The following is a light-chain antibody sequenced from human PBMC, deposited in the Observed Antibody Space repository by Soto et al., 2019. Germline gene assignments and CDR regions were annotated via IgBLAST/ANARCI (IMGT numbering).Light chain of an antibody. V-gene: IGKV1-5*03. CDR2: KRS. J-gene: IGKJ4*01. CDR3: QQYKSFSLT. CDR1: QSISSW. Sequence: DIQMTQSPSTLSASVGDRVTITCRASQSISSWLAWYQQKPGKAPKLLIYKRSNLESGVPSRFSGSGSGTEFSLTISSLQPDDFATYYCQQYKSFSLTFGGGTRVEVK.